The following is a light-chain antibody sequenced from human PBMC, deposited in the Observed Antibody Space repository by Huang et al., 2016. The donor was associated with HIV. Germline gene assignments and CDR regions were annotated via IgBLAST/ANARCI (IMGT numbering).Light chain of an antibody. CDR3: QQSRSLPRT. V-gene: IGKV1-39*01. CDR2: AAS. Sequence: DIQLTQSPSSLSASVGDGITITCRASENIGYSLSWFRQRPGRAPEALIYAASRLHAGVPSKFRATGSGTNFTLSIDGLGPEDFATYYCQQSRSLPRTYGGGTKVDI. J-gene: IGKJ4*01. CDR1: ENIGYS.